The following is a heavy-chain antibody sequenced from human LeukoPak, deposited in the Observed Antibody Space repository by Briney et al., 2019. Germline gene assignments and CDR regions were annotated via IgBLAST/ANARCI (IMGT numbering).Heavy chain of an antibody. CDR1: GGTFSSYA. V-gene: IGHV1-69*04. D-gene: IGHD3-16*01. CDR3: ASMGEGAALQFYYYYYYMDV. Sequence: ASVKVSCKASGGTFSSYAISWVRQAPGQGLEWMGRIIPILGIANYAQKFQGRVTITTDESTSTAYMELSSLRSEDTAVYYCASMGEGAALQFYYYYYYMDVWGKGTTVTVSS. J-gene: IGHJ6*03. CDR2: IIPILGIA.